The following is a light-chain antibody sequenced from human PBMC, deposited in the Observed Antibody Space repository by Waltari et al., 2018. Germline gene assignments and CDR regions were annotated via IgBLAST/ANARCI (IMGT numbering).Light chain of an antibody. J-gene: IGLJ2*01. CDR1: SSYVREYNL. CDR3: SSYAGSNSVI. CDR2: EVT. Sequence: QSALPQPPCASGSPGRSVTISCTGTSSYVREYNLSSWYQQHPGKAPKLMIYEVTQRPSGVPVRCSGSKSGNPASRTVSGLQADDEADYYCSSYAGSNSVIFGGGTKLTVL. V-gene: IGLV2-8*01.